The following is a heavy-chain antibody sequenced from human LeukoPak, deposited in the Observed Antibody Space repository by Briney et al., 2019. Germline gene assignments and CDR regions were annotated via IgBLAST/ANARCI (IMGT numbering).Heavy chain of an antibody. D-gene: IGHD2-15*01. V-gene: IGHV3-72*01. CDR3: VRAGGTRGYDI. Sequence: PGGSLRLSCAVSGFTFSDHRMDWVRQVPGKGLQWVGRITDKVYSYTTEYAASVKGRFTISRADSENSLYLQMNSLKTEDTAVYYCVRAGGTRGYDIWGQGTMVTVSS. J-gene: IGHJ3*02. CDR1: GFTFSDHR. CDR2: ITDKVYSYTT.